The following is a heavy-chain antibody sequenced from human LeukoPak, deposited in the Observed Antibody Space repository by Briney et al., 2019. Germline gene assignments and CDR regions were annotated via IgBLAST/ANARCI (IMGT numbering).Heavy chain of an antibody. V-gene: IGHV3-11*04. D-gene: IGHD3-16*01. CDR1: GFTFSDYY. J-gene: IGHJ4*02. Sequence: GGSLRLSCAASGFTFSDYYTSWIRQAPGKGLEWVSYISSSGSTIYYADFVKGRFTISRDNAKNSLYLQMNSLRAEDTAVYYCANTEYDYVWGSQTLDYWGQGTLVTVSS. CDR3: ANTEYDYVWGSQTLDY. CDR2: ISSSGSTI.